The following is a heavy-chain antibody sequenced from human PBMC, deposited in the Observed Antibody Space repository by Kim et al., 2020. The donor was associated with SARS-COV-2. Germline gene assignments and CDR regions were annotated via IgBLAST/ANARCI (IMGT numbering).Heavy chain of an antibody. D-gene: IGHD3-10*01. Sequence: SETLSLTCTVSGGSISSGGYYWSWIRQHPGKGLEWIGYIYYSGSTYYNPSLKSRVTISVDTSKNQFSLKLSSVTAADTAVYYCARGRSWDGSGPLSIWGQGTLVTVSS. J-gene: IGHJ4*02. CDR3: ARGRSWDGSGPLSI. CDR1: GGSISSGGYY. V-gene: IGHV4-31*03. CDR2: IYYSGST.